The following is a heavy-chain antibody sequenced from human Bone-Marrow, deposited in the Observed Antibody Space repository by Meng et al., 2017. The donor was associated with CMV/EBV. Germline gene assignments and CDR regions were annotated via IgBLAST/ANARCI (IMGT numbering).Heavy chain of an antibody. V-gene: IGHV3-9*03. CDR1: GFTFDDYA. Sequence: GGSLRPSCAASGFTFDDYAMHWVRQPPGKGLEWVSGISWNSGSIGYADSVKGRFTISRDNAKNSLYLQMNSLRAEDMALYYCAKDFYRNYGYGMDVWGQGTTVTVSS. CDR2: ISWNSGSI. J-gene: IGHJ6*02. CDR3: AKDFYRNYGYGMDV. D-gene: IGHD4-11*01.